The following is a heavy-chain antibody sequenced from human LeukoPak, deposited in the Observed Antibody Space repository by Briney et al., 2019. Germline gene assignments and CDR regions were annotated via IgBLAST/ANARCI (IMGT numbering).Heavy chain of an antibody. CDR2: ISGSGAAT. CDR3: AKDLSSGWYPYYFDF. V-gene: IGHV3-23*01. Sequence: PGGSLRLSCAASGFTFSNYAMNWVRQAPGKGLEWVSAISGSGAATFNADSVKGRFTISRDNSKNTLYLQMNSLRAEDTAVYYCAKDLSSGWYPYYFDFWGPGTLVTVSS. D-gene: IGHD6-19*01. CDR1: GFTFSNYA. J-gene: IGHJ4*02.